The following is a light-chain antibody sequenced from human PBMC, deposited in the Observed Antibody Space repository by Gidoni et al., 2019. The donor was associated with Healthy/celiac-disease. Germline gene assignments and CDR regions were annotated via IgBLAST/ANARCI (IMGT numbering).Light chain of an antibody. CDR2: EVS. CDR3: TSYTSSSTFVV. CDR1: SSDVGGYNY. V-gene: IGLV2-14*01. Sequence: QSALTQPASVSGSPGQSITISCTGTSSDVGGYNYVSWYQQPPDKAPKLMIYEVSNRPSGVSNRFSGSKSGNTASLTISGLQAEDEADYYCTSYTSSSTFVVFGGGTKLSVL. J-gene: IGLJ3*02.